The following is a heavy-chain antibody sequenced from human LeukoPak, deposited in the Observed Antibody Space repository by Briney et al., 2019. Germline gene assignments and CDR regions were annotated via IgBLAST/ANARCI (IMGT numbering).Heavy chain of an antibody. V-gene: IGHV3-23*01. CDR1: GFTFSSYA. CDR3: AKETASGYGAFDI. CDR2: ISGGGGST. D-gene: IGHD3-22*01. Sequence: GGSLRLSCAASGFTFSSYAMSWVRQAPGKGLEWVSTISGGGGSTYYADSVKGRFTISRDNSKNTLYLQMNSLRAEDTAVYYCAKETASGYGAFDIWGQGTMVTVSS. J-gene: IGHJ3*02.